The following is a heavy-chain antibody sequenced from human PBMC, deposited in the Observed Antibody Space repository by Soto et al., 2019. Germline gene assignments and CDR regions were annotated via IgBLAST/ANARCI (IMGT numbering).Heavy chain of an antibody. J-gene: IGHJ6*02. V-gene: IGHV1-69*13. CDR2: IIPIFGTA. CDR1: GGTFSSYA. CDR3: ARQRSSIAARRSYYGMDV. D-gene: IGHD6-6*01. Sequence: SVTVSCTASGGTFSSYAISWVRQAPGQGLEWMGGIIPIFGTANYAQKFQGRVTITADESTSTAYMELSSLRSEDTAVYYCARQRSSIAARRSYYGMDVWGQGTTVTVSS.